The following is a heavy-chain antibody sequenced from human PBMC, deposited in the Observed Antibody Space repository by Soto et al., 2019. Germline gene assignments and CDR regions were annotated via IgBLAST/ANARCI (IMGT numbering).Heavy chain of an antibody. CDR2: ITGSGGST. CDR3: VYSSTLFGS. Sequence: EVQLLESGGGLVQPGGSLRLSCAASGFTFSSYAMSWVRQAPGKGLDWVSAITGSGGSTYYADSVKGRFTISRANSKNTIYLQMNTLRAEDTAVYYCVYSSTLFGSWGQGTLVTVSS. D-gene: IGHD6-13*01. J-gene: IGHJ4*02. V-gene: IGHV3-23*01. CDR1: GFTFSSYA.